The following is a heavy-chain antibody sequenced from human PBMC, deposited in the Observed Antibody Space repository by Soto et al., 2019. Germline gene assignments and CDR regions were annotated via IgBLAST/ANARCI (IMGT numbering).Heavy chain of an antibody. D-gene: IGHD6-13*01. CDR1: GYTFTGYY. Sequence: QVQLVQSGAEVKKPGASVKVSCKASGYTFTGYYMHWVRQAPGQGLEWMGWINPNSGGTNYAQKFQGRGTKDREPSINTGYMEVRRLGFEDTAVDYCARGGSSWYGYYYYGMDVWGQGTTVTVSS. J-gene: IGHJ6*02. V-gene: IGHV1-2*02. CDR2: INPNSGGT. CDR3: ARGGSSWYGYYYYGMDV.